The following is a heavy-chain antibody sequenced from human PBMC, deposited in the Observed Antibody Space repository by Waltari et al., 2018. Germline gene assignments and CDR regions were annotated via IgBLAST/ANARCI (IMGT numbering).Heavy chain of an antibody. D-gene: IGHD1-26*01. Sequence: QVHLQQWGAGLLKPSETLSLTCAVYGGPFSGYYWAWPRQPPGKGPEWIGEINRGGNSNLNPSLKGRVSMSVDTSKNQVFLKLTSVTAADAAVYYCARAEQGGSAVGPDFQHWGQGTLVTVSS. CDR1: GGPFSGYY. CDR2: INRGGNS. J-gene: IGHJ1*01. CDR3: ARAEQGGSAVGPDFQH. V-gene: IGHV4-34*01.